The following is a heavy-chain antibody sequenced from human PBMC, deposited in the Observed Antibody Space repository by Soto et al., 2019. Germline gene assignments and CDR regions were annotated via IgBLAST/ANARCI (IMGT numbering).Heavy chain of an antibody. CDR2: INPSGGST. CDR1: GYTFTSYY. J-gene: IGHJ4*02. V-gene: IGHV1-46*01. Sequence: ASVKVSCKASGYTFTSYYMHWVRQAPGQGLEWMGIINPSGGSTSYAQKFQGRVTMTRDTSTSTVYMELSSLRSEDTAVYYCARDLCDYYDSSGYYCYYFDYWGQGPLVTVSA. D-gene: IGHD3-22*01. CDR3: ARDLCDYYDSSGYYCYYFDY.